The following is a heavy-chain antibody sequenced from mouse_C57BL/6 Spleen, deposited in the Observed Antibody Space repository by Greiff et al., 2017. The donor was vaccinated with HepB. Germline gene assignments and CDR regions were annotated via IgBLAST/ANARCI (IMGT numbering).Heavy chain of an antibody. D-gene: IGHD1-1*01. CDR1: GFTFSSYG. J-gene: IGHJ1*03. CDR3: ARDGSRYWYFDV. V-gene: IGHV5-6*01. CDR2: ISSGGSYT. Sequence: EVQLVESGGDLVKPGGSLKLSCAASGFTFSSYGMSWVRQTPDKRLEWVATISSGGSYTYYPDSVKGRFTISRDNAKNTLYLQMSSLKSEDTAMYYCARDGSRYWYFDVWGTGTTVTVSS.